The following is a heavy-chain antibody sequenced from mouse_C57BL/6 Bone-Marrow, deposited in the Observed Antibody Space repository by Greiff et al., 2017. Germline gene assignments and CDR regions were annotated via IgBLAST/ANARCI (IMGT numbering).Heavy chain of an antibody. D-gene: IGHD2-4*01. CDR1: GFTFSSYG. CDR2: ISSGGSYT. Sequence: EVQRVESGGDLVKPGGSLKLSCAASGFTFSSYGMSWVRQTPDKRLEWVATISSGGSYTYYPDSVKGRFTISRDNAKNTLYLQMSRLKSEDTAMYYCARQGSYYDYDYTFDYWGQGTTLTVSS. CDR3: ARQGSYYDYDYTFDY. J-gene: IGHJ2*01. V-gene: IGHV5-6*01.